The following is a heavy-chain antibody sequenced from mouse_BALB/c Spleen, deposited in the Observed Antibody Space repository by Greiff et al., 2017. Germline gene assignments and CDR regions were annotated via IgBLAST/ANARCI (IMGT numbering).Heavy chain of an antibody. CDR1: GYTFTDYN. CDR2: IYPYNGGT. V-gene: IGHV1S29*02. Sequence: EVQLKQSGPELVKPGASVKISCKASGYTFTDYNMHWVKQSHGKSLEWIGYIYPYNGGTGYNQKFKSKATLTVDNSSSTAYMELRSLTSEDSAVYYCARDHYAMDYWGQGTSVTVSS. J-gene: IGHJ4*01. CDR3: ARDHYAMDY.